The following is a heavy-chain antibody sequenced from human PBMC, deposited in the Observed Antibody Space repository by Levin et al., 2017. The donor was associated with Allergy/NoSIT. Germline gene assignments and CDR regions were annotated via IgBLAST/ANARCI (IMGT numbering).Heavy chain of an antibody. CDR3: ARQYRDYDILTGYYIRYFDL. Sequence: ASVKVSCKGSGYSFTSYWIGWVRQLPGKGLEWMGIIYPGDSDTRYSPSFQGQVTISADKSISTAYLQWSSLKASDTAMYYCARQYRDYDILTGYYIRYFDLWGRGTLVTVSS. D-gene: IGHD3-9*01. CDR2: IYPGDSDT. V-gene: IGHV5-51*01. J-gene: IGHJ2*01. CDR1: GYSFTSYW.